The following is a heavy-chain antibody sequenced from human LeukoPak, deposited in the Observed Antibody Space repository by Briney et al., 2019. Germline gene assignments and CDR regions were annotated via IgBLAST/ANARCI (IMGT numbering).Heavy chain of an antibody. CDR1: GFTFRLYD. CDR3: AKGYDSSGYYPDY. CDR2: ISASGDKT. V-gene: IGHV3-23*01. J-gene: IGHJ4*02. D-gene: IGHD3-22*01. Sequence: GGSLRLSCAASGFTFRLYDLSWVRQTPGKGLEWVAAISASGDKTYYADSVKGRFTISRDNSKNTLYLQMNSLRAEDTAVYYCAKGYDSSGYYPDYWGQGTLVTVSS.